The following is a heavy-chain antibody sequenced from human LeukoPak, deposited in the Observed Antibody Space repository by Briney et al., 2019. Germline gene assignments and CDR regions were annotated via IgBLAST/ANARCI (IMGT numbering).Heavy chain of an antibody. CDR1: GFTFSKYW. CDR2: INSDGSRP. D-gene: IGHD1-1*01. Sequence: GGSLRLSCAASGFTFSKYWMHWVRQAPGKGLVWVSHINSDGSRPDYADSVKGRFTISRDNAKNTLFLQMNSLRADDTAVYYCARKGGTPDYWGQGTLVTVSS. CDR3: ARKGGTPDY. V-gene: IGHV3-74*01. J-gene: IGHJ4*02.